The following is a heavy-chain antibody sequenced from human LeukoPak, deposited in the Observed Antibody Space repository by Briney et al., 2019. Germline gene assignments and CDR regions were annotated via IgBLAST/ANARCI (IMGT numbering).Heavy chain of an antibody. CDR1: GFTFSSYE. J-gene: IGHJ6*04. D-gene: IGHD3-10*02. CDR3: EELGITMIGGV. Sequence: PGGSLRLSSAASGFTFSSYEMNWVRQAPGKGLEWVSYISSSGSTIYYADSVKGRFTTSRDNAKNSLYLQMNSLRAEDTAVYYCEELGITMIGGVWGKGTTVTISS. CDR2: ISSSGSTI. V-gene: IGHV3-48*03.